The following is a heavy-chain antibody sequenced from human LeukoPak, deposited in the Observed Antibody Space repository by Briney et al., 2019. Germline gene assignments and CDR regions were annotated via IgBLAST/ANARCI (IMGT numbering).Heavy chain of an antibody. J-gene: IGHJ4*02. CDR1: GYSFTTYW. V-gene: IGHV5-51*01. Sequence: GESLKISCKGSGYSFTTYWIGWVRQMPGKGLEWMGIIYPGDSDTRYSPSFQGQVTISADKSISTAYLQWSSLKASDTAIYYCARGKIGYSYGSYYWGQGTLVTGSS. CDR2: IYPGDSDT. CDR3: ARGKIGYSYGSYY. D-gene: IGHD5-18*01.